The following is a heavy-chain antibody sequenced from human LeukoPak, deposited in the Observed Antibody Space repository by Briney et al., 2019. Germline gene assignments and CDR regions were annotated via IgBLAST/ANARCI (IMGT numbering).Heavy chain of an antibody. D-gene: IGHD2-2*01. J-gene: IGHJ4*02. Sequence: PGGSLRLSCAASGFTFSSYAMSWVRQAPGNGLEWVSAMSGSGGSTYYADSVKGRFTISRDNSKNTLYLQMNSLRAEDTAVYYCAKALYYRGYCSSTSCYGPFDYWGQGTRVTVSS. CDR2: MSGSGGST. CDR3: AKALYYRGYCSSTSCYGPFDY. CDR1: GFTFSSYA. V-gene: IGHV3-23*01.